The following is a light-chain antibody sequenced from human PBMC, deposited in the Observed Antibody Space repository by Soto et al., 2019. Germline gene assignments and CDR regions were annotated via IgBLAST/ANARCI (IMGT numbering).Light chain of an antibody. J-gene: IGKJ5*01. V-gene: IGKV1-9*01. Sequence: IGCRASQGITSYLAWYQQKPGKAPKLLIYAASTLQSGVPSRFSSSGAGRVFSRTISSVELEDFAMYCSAPRNKIGVGTRLEIK. CDR2: AAS. CDR3: APRNK. CDR1: QGITSY.